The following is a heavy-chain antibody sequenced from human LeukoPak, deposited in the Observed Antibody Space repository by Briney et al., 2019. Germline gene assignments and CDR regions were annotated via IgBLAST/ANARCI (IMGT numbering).Heavy chain of an antibody. CDR1: GTTYG. D-gene: IGHD1-26*01. Sequence: ASVKVSCKASGTTYGISWVRQAPGQGLEWMGWINPNSGGTNYAHKFQGRVTMTRDTSISTAYMELSRLRSDDTAVYYCARDLSGSFALGYWGQGTLVTVSS. CDR3: ARDLSGSFALGY. V-gene: IGHV1-2*02. CDR2: INPNSGGT. J-gene: IGHJ4*02.